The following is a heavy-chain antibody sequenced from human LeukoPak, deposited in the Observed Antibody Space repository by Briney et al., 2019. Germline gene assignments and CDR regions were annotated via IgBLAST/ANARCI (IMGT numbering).Heavy chain of an antibody. Sequence: GGSLRLSCAASGFTFSRYAMHWVRQSPGKGLESVSAISSTGSSTFFANSVKGRFTISRDNSKNTLYLQMGSLRAEDMAVYYCARTYSYGYFYYYYMDVWGKGTTVTVSS. J-gene: IGHJ6*03. D-gene: IGHD5-18*01. V-gene: IGHV3-64*01. CDR3: ARTYSYGYFYYYYMDV. CDR2: ISSTGSST. CDR1: GFTFSRYA.